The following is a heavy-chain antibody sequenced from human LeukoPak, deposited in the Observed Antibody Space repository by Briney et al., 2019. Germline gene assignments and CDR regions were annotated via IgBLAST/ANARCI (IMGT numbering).Heavy chain of an antibody. CDR2: IYYSGST. CDR3: ARAPDTAMVTIDY. CDR1: GGSISSSSYY. Sequence: SETLSLTCTVSGGSISSSSYYWGWIRQPPGKGLEWIGSIYYSGSTNYNPSLKSRVTISVDTSKNQFSLKLSSVTAADTAVYYCARAPDTAMVTIDYWGQGTLVTVSS. D-gene: IGHD5-18*01. V-gene: IGHV4-39*07. J-gene: IGHJ4*02.